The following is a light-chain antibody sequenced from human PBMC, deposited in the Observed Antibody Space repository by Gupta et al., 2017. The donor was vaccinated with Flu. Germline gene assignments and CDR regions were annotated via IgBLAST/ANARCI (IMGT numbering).Light chain of an antibody. CDR3: QSADSSGTYQV. CDR2: KDS. J-gene: IGLJ1*01. V-gene: IGLV3-25*02. CDR1: ALPKQY. Sequence: SSELTQPPSVSVSPGQTARITCSGDALPKQYAYWYQQKPGQAPVLVIYKDSERPSGIPERFSGSSSGTTVTLTISGVQAEDEADYYCQSADSSGTYQVFGTGTKVTVL.